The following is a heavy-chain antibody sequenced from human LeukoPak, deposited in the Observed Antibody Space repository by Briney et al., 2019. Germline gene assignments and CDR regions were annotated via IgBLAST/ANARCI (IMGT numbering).Heavy chain of an antibody. J-gene: IGHJ4*02. CDR2: IYHSGST. V-gene: IGHV4-38-2*01. CDR1: GYSISSGYY. Sequence: SETLSLTCAVSGYSISSGYYWGWIRQPPGKGLEWIGSIYHSGSTYYSPSLKSRVTISVDTSKNQFSLKLRSVTAADTAVYYCARHRTSSNYFDYWGQGTLVTVSS. CDR3: ARHRTSSNYFDY. D-gene: IGHD1-1*01.